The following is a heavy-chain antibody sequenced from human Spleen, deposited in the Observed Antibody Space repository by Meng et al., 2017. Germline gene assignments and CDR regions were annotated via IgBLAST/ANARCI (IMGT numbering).Heavy chain of an antibody. D-gene: IGHD3-3*01. CDR1: GFTFSNYE. Sequence: GESLKISCTASGFTFSNYEMNWVRQAPGKGLEWISYISSSGSGSTMYHADSVKGRFTVSRDNAKNTLYLQMNSLGADDTAVYYCARDLAWVLFDYWGQGALVTVSS. CDR3: ARDLAWVLFDY. V-gene: IGHV3-48*03. CDR2: ISSSGSGSTM. J-gene: IGHJ4*02.